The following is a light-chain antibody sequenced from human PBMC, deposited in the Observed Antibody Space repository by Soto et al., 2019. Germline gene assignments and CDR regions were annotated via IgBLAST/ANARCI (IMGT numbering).Light chain of an antibody. V-gene: IGKV1-39*01. CDR2: AAS. J-gene: IGKJ1*01. CDR3: QQSYTSWWT. CDR1: QSISTH. Sequence: DIQMTQSPSSLSASVGDRVSITCRASQSISTHLSWHQQKPGKAPKLLIYAASSLQSWVPSRFTGSGSGTDFTLTISSLQPEDFATYYCQQSYTSWWTFGQGTKVEIK.